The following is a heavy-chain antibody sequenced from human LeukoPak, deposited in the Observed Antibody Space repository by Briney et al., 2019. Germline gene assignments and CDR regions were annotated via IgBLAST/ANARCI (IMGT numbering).Heavy chain of an antibody. CDR1: GDSISNYY. Sequence: SETLSLTCTVSGDSISNYYWSWIRQPPGKGLEWIGYIYTSGSTNYNPSLKSRVTISVDTSKNQFSLKLSSVTAAATAVYYCAVILYVSSDNCYVFYNGKDVFDMWGQGKKVTVSS. D-gene: IGHD2-2*01. CDR2: IYTSGST. CDR3: AVILYVSSDNCYVFYNGKDVFDM. J-gene: IGHJ3*02. V-gene: IGHV4-4*09.